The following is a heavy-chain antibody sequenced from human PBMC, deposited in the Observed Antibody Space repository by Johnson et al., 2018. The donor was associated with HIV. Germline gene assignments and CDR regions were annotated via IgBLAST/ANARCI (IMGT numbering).Heavy chain of an antibody. V-gene: IGHV3-33*01. Sequence: QVQLVESGGGVVQPGRSLRLSCAASGFTFSSYGMPWVRQAPGKGLEWVAVIWYDGSNKYYADSVKGRFTISRDNSKNTLYLQMNSLRAEDTAVYYCARDAPRIDAFDIWGQGTMVTVSS. CDR3: ARDAPRIDAFDI. CDR1: GFTFSSYG. J-gene: IGHJ3*02. CDR2: IWYDGSNK.